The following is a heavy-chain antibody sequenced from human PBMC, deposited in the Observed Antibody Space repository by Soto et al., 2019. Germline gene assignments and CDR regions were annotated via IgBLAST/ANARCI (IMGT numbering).Heavy chain of an antibody. Sequence: PGGSLRLSCAASGFTFSSYAMHWVRQAPGKGLEWVAVISYDGSNKYYADSVKGRFTISRDNSKNTLYLQMNSLRAEDTAVYYCARESTYYDILTGYYRGYPGAFDICGQGTMVTVSS. D-gene: IGHD3-9*01. CDR3: ARESTYYDILTGYYRGYPGAFDI. V-gene: IGHV3-30-3*01. CDR2: ISYDGSNK. CDR1: GFTFSSYA. J-gene: IGHJ3*02.